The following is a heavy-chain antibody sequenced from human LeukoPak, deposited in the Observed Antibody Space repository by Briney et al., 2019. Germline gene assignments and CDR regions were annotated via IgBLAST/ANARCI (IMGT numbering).Heavy chain of an antibody. CDR2: ISYDGSNK. CDR1: GFTFSSYA. J-gene: IGHJ4*02. Sequence: GRSLRLSCAASGFTFSSYAMHWVRQAPGKGLEWVAVISYDGSNKYYADSVKGRFTISRDNSKNTLYLQMNSLRAEDTAVYYCARDEFGYWGQGTLVTVSS. V-gene: IGHV3-30-3*01. CDR3: ARDEFGY.